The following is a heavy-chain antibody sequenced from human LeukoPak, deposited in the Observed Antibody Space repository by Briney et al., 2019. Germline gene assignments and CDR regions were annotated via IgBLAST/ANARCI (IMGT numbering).Heavy chain of an antibody. CDR2: ISGSGGST. Sequence: GGSLRLSCAASGITFSSYGMSWVRQAPGKGLEWVSAISGSGGSTYYADSVKGRFTISRDNSKNTLYLQMNSLRVEDTAVYYCAKDGGVWFGESNDYWGQGTLVTVSS. D-gene: IGHD3-10*01. V-gene: IGHV3-23*01. CDR3: AKDGGVWFGESNDY. CDR1: GITFSSYG. J-gene: IGHJ4*02.